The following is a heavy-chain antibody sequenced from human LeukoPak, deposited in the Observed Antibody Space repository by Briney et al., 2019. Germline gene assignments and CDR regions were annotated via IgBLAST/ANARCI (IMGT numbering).Heavy chain of an antibody. CDR3: ARDLHCGGDCIDY. D-gene: IGHD2-21*02. CDR1: GYTFTGYY. J-gene: IGHJ4*02. Sequence: ASVKVSCKASGYTFTGYYMHWVRRAPGQGLEWMGWINPNSGGTNYAQKFQGRVTMTRDTSISTAYMELSRLRSDDTAVYYCARDLHCGGDCIDYWGQGTLVTVSS. V-gene: IGHV1-2*02. CDR2: INPNSGGT.